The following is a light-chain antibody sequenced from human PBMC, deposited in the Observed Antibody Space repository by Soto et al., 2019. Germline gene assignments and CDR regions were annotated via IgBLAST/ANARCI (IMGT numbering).Light chain of an antibody. CDR2: SHN. V-gene: IGLV1-44*01. J-gene: IGLJ1*01. CDR3: ATWDDRLDGYV. Sequence: QSVLTQSPSASGTPGQRVIISCSGSSSNIGSNTVNWYQQLPGAAPKLLIYSHNQRPSGVPDRFSGSQSGTSAFLAISGLQSEDEADYYCATWDDRLDGYVFGTGTKLTVL. CDR1: SSNIGSNT.